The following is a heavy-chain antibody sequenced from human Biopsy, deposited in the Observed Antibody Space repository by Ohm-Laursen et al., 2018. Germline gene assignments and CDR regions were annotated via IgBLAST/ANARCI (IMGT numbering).Heavy chain of an antibody. V-gene: IGHV1-2*02. J-gene: IGHJ1*01. D-gene: IGHD2-15*01. CDR3: AKGQDLRGGAEYFQH. Sequence: ASVTASCQASGYTFTGQYLPWVRQVPGQGLEWMGWVNPHSGTTKFAQDFQGRVTMTRDTSITTAYMELRRLRSDDTAVYYCAKGQDLRGGAEYFQHWGQGALVTVSS. CDR2: VNPHSGTT. CDR1: GYTFTGQY.